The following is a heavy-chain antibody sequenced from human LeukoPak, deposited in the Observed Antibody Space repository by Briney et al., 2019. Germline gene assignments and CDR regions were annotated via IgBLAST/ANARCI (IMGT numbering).Heavy chain of an antibody. CDR3: ARDIVVVPAAIGYYYGMDV. J-gene: IGHJ6*02. CDR2: ISYDGSNK. V-gene: IGHV3-30-3*01. D-gene: IGHD2-2*01. CDR1: GFTFSSYA. Sequence: PGRSLRLSCAASGFTFSSYAMHWVRQAPGKGLEWVAVISYDGSNKYYADSVKGRFTISRDNSKNTLHLQMNSLRAEDTAVYYCARDIVVVPAAIGYYYGMDVWGQGTTVTVSS.